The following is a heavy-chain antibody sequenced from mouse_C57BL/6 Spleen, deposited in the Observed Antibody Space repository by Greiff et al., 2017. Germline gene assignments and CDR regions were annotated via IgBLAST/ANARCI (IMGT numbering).Heavy chain of an antibody. D-gene: IGHD2-2*01. CDR3: ARLDGYDGGAWFAY. CDR1: GYTFTDYN. V-gene: IGHV1-18*01. CDR2: INPNNGGT. J-gene: IGHJ3*01. Sequence: EVQLQQSGPELVKPGASVKIPCKASGYTFTDYNMDWVKQSHGKSLEWIGDINPNNGGTIYNQKFKGKATLTVDKSSSTAYMELRSLTSEDTAVYYCARLDGYDGGAWFAYWGQGTLVTVSA.